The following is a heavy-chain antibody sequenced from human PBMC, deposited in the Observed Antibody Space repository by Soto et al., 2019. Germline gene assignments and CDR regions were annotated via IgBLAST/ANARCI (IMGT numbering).Heavy chain of an antibody. J-gene: IGHJ6*02. CDR2: INYSGST. D-gene: IGHD3-10*01. Sequence: SETLSLTCAVYGGSFSGYYWSWIRQPPGKGLEWIGEINYSGSTNYNPSLKSRVTISVDTSKNQFSLKLSSVTAADTAVYYCARDRYYYGSGSYYRPYYYGMDVWGQGTTVTVS. CDR1: GGSFSGYY. CDR3: ARDRYYYGSGSYYRPYYYGMDV. V-gene: IGHV4-34*01.